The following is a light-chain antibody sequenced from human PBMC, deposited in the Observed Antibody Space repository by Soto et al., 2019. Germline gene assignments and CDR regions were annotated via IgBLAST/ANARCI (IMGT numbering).Light chain of an antibody. J-gene: IGKJ1*01. V-gene: IGKV1-5*01. CDR1: QSIGDS. CDR3: QQYNGYSRT. Sequence: HISQTRATLAASVGDRGTITCRASQSIGDSLAWYQQKPGKAPYLLISDVSSLERGVPSRFSASGSGTEFTLTISSMQPDDFATFYCQQYNGYSRTFGQGTKVDIK. CDR2: DVS.